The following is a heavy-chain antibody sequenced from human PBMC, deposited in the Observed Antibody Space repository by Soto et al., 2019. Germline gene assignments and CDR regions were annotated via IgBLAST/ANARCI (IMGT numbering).Heavy chain of an antibody. CDR1: GYTFTSYA. V-gene: IGHV1-3*01. J-gene: IGHJ4*02. D-gene: IGHD2-21*02. Sequence: QVQLVQSGAEVKKPGASVKVSCKASGYTFTSYAMHWVRQAPGQRLEWMGWINAGNGNTKYSQKFQGRVTITRDTSASTASMELSSLRSEDTAVYYCARSIVVVTAADYWGQGTLVTVSS. CDR2: INAGNGNT. CDR3: ARSIVVVTAADY.